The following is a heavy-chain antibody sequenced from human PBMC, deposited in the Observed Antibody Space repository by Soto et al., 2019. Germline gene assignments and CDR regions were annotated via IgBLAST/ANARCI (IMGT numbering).Heavy chain of an antibody. D-gene: IGHD3-10*01. V-gene: IGHV1-46*01. Sequence: QVQLEQSGAEVKKPGASVKVSCKASGYTFIRYYMHWVRQAPGQGLEWMGIINPSGRSTTYAQKFPGRVTLTRDTSTSTVYMELSSLRSEDTAVYYCARGRMVRGDPPDYWGQGTLVTVSS. CDR2: INPSGRST. CDR3: ARGRMVRGDPPDY. CDR1: GYTFIRYY. J-gene: IGHJ4*02.